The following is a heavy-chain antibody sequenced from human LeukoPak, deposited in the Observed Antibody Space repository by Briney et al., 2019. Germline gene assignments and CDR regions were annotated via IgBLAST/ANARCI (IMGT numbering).Heavy chain of an antibody. V-gene: IGHV1-18*01. J-gene: IGHJ5*02. CDR3: ARDHGTGTTSGWFDP. CDR2: ISAYNGNT. CDR1: GYTFTSYG. Sequence: ASVKVSCKASGYTFTSYGISWVRQAPGQGLEWMGWISAYNGNTNYAQKLQGRVTMTTDTSTSTAYMELRSLRSDDTAVYYCARDHGTGTTSGWFDPWGQGTLVTVSS. D-gene: IGHD1-7*01.